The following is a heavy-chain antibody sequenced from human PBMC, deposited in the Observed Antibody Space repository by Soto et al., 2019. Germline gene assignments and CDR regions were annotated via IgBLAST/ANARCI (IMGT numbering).Heavy chain of an antibody. CDR3: ARDLNYVRRS. J-gene: IGHJ4*02. Sequence: QVQMVQSGAEVKKPGSSARVSCKVSGGTFSRHSISWVRQAPGQGLEWMGGIITIFDATQYAQKFQGRLTMSVEESMTSFHMYKSVHSHENTAIYYCARDLNYVRRSWGQGTLVTVS. CDR2: IITIFDAT. CDR1: GGTFSRHS. V-gene: IGHV1-69*01. D-gene: IGHD3-16*01.